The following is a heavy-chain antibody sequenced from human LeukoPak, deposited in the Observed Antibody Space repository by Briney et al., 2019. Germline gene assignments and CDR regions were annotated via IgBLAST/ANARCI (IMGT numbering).Heavy chain of an antibody. CDR1: GYSISSGYY. J-gene: IGHJ6*03. Sequence: SETLSLTCTVSGYSISSGYYWGWIRQPPGKGLEWIGSIYHSGSTYYNPSLKSRVTISVDTSKNQFSLKLSSVTAADTAVYYCARGVPGFWSGYYRGNYYMDVWGKGTTVTVSS. CDR2: IYHSGST. V-gene: IGHV4-38-2*02. CDR3: ARGVPGFWSGYYRGNYYMDV. D-gene: IGHD3-3*01.